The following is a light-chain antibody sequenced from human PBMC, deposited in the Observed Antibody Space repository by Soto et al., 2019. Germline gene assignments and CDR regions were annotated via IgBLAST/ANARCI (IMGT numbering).Light chain of an antibody. CDR2: VNSGGSH. J-gene: IGLJ7*01. V-gene: IGLV4-69*01. Sequence: QPVRTQSPSASASLGASVKLTCTLSSGHSNYAIAWHQQQPEKGPRYLMKVNSGGSHIKGDGIPDRFSGSSSGAERYLFISSLQSEDEADYYCQTWGTGSAIVVFGGGTQLTVL. CDR1: SGHSNYA. CDR3: QTWGTGSAIVV.